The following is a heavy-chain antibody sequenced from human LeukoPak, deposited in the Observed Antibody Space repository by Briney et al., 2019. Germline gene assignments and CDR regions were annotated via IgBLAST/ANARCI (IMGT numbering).Heavy chain of an antibody. J-gene: IGHJ4*02. V-gene: IGHV4-31*03. CDR3: AAEGIAAAVDY. Sequence: SETLSLTCTVSGGSISSGGYYWSWIRQHPGKGLEWIGYIYYSGSTYYNPSLKSRVTISVDTSKNQFSLKLSSVTAADTAVYYCAAEGIAAAVDYWGQGTLVIVSS. CDR2: IYYSGST. CDR1: GGSISSGGYY. D-gene: IGHD6-13*01.